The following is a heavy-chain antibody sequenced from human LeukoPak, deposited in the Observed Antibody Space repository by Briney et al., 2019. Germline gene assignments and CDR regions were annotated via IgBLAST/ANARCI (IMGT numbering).Heavy chain of an antibody. CDR2: IIPIFGTA. CDR3: ARGPAYCGGDCYLGPFDY. V-gene: IGHV1-69*13. J-gene: IGHJ4*02. CDR1: GYTFTSYD. D-gene: IGHD2-21*02. Sequence: ASVKVSCKASGYTFTSYDISWVRQAPGQGLEWMGGIIPIFGTANYAQKFQGRVTITADESTSTAYMELSSLRSEDTAVYYCARGPAYCGGDCYLGPFDYWGQGTLVTVSS.